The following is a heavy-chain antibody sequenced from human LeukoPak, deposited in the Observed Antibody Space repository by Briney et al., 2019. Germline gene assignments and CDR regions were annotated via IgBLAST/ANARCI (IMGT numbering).Heavy chain of an antibody. CDR2: IDTSSSTM. V-gene: IGHV3-48*02. CDR1: AFTFSDYS. Sequence: PGGSLRLSCAASAFTFSDYSMNWVRQAPGKGLEWISYIDTSSSTMYYADSVMGRFTISRDNAKESLYLQMSSLRDEDTAVYYCARADPVTTDYFDYWGQGTLVTVSS. CDR3: ARADPVTTDYFDY. D-gene: IGHD4-17*01. J-gene: IGHJ4*02.